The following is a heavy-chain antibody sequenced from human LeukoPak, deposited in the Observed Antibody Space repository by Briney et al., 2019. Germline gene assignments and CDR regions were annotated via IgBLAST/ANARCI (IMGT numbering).Heavy chain of an antibody. Sequence: SETLSLTCTVSGGSISSSYYYWGWIRQPPGKGLEWIGSIYYSGSTYYNPSLKSRVTISVDTSKNQFSLKLSSVTAADTAVYYCARHHGGGWYGSVYFDYWGQGTLVTVSS. D-gene: IGHD6-19*01. V-gene: IGHV4-39*01. CDR1: GGSISSSYYY. J-gene: IGHJ4*02. CDR2: IYYSGST. CDR3: ARHHGGGWYGSVYFDY.